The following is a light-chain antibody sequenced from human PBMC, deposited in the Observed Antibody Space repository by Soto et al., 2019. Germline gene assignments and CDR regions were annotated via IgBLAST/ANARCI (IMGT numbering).Light chain of an antibody. J-gene: IGKJ2*01. CDR1: QSATSNF. CDR3: QQYGRSPLMYT. Sequence: EIVLTQSPGTLSLSPGERATLSCRASQSATSNFLAWYQQKPDQAPRLLIYGASTRAAGVPDRFSGSGSGTDFTLTITRLEPEDFAVYYCQQYGRSPLMYTFGQGTKLGVK. CDR2: GAS. V-gene: IGKV3-20*01.